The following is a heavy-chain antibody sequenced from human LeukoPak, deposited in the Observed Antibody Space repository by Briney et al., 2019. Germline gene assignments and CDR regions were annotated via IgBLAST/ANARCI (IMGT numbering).Heavy chain of an antibody. J-gene: IGHJ3*02. CDR2: IYHSGST. V-gene: IGHV4-30-2*01. CDR1: GGSISSGGYS. Sequence: SQTLSLTCAASGGSISSGGYSWSWIRQPPGKGLEWIGYIYHSGSTYYNPSLKSRVTISVDRSKNQFSLKLSSVTAADTVVYYCYGSGSYYNDAFDIWGQGTMVTVSS. D-gene: IGHD3-10*01. CDR3: YGSGSYYNDAFDI.